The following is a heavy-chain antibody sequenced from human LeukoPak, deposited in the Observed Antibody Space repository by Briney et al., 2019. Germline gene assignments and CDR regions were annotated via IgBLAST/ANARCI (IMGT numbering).Heavy chain of an antibody. CDR1: GYTFTNYY. V-gene: IGHV1-46*01. CDR3: AKGVWTDYTITHFDY. CDR2: INPSGGST. J-gene: IGHJ4*02. Sequence: ASVKVSCKASGYTFTNYYMHWVRQAPGQGLEWMGIINPSGGSTSYAQKFQGRVTMTRDTSTSTVYMELSSLRSEDTAVYYCAKGVWTDYTITHFDYWGQGTLVTVSS. D-gene: IGHD3/OR15-3a*01.